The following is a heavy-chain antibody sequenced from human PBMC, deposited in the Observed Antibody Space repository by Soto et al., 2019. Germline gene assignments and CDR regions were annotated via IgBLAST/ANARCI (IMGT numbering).Heavy chain of an antibody. J-gene: IGHJ4*02. D-gene: IGHD6-19*01. Sequence: EVQLVESGGGLVQPGGSLRLSCAASGFTFSGYSMFWVRQPPGKGLEYVSAINTNGVNTFYAKSVKGRFTISRDNSKNTMYLQMGSLRAEDMAVYYCARGRVEDSSGWATYFDDWGQGALVSVSS. V-gene: IGHV3-64*01. CDR2: INTNGVNT. CDR1: GFTFSGYS. CDR3: ARGRVEDSSGWATYFDD.